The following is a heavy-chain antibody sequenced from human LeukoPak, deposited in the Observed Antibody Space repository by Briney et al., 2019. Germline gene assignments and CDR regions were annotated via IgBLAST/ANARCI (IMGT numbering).Heavy chain of an antibody. CDR3: ARLVGATGGPWTGYYYYMDV. CDR2: INPNSGGT. Sequence: ASVKVSCKASGYTFTGYYMHWVRQAPGQGLEWMGWINPNSGGTNYAQKFQGRVTMTRDTSISTAYMELSRLGSDDTAVYYCARLVGATGGPWTGYYYYMDVWGKGTTVTVSS. D-gene: IGHD1-26*01. CDR1: GYTFTGYY. J-gene: IGHJ6*03. V-gene: IGHV1-2*02.